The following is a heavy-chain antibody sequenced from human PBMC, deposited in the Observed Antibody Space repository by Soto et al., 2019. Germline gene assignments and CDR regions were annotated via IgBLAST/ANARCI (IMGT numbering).Heavy chain of an antibody. CDR1: GFTFWDYA. CDR2: IRSKAYGGTT. D-gene: IGHD3-3*01. CDR3: TRGREWSQGRYYYGMDV. Sequence: GGSLRLSCAASGFTFWDYAMSWVRQAPGKGLEWVGVIRSKAYGGTTEYDASVKGIFTISIDDSKSIAYLQMNSLKTEDTDVYSCTRGREWSQGRYYYGMDVWGQWTTVTVSS. J-gene: IGHJ6*02. V-gene: IGHV3-49*04.